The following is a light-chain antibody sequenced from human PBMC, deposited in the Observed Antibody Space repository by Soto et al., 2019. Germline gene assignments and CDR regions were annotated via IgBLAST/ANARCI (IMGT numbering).Light chain of an antibody. CDR3: SSYKNSATVFV. CDR2: DVS. J-gene: IGLJ1*01. V-gene: IGLV2-14*03. Sequence: QSALTQPASVSGSPGQSITISCIGTGSDVGGYNYVFWYQQHPGKAPKLVIYDVSNRPSGVSHRFFGSKSGNTASLTISGLQAEDEADYYCSSYKNSATVFVFGTGTKLTVL. CDR1: GSDVGGYNY.